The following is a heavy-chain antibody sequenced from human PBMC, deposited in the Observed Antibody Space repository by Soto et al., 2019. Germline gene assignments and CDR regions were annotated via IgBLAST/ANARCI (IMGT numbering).Heavy chain of an antibody. V-gene: IGHV3-7*04. CDR3: ARGHKGLEV. CDR2: IKQDGSEI. CDR1: GLTFSDFW. Sequence: EVQLVESGGGLVQPGGSLRLSCAASGLTFSDFWMSWVRQAPGKGLEWVAHIKQDGSEIYYVDSAKGRFTISRDNAKSSLYLQMNSLRVEDTAVFYCARGHKGLEVWGQGTTVTVSS. J-gene: IGHJ6*02.